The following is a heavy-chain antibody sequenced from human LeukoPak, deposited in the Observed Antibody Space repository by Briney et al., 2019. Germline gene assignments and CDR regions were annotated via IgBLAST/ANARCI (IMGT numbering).Heavy chain of an antibody. V-gene: IGHV3-48*03. J-gene: IGHJ4*02. CDR2: ISGSGTTI. CDR1: GFTFSTYE. CDR3: VSAYGGLLDY. Sequence: GGPLRLSCAASGFTFSTYEMNWVRQVTGKGLEGVSYISGSGTTIYFADSVKGRFDISRDNTKNSMYRQMNRLGAEDTAVYYCVSAYGGLLDYWGQGTLVTVSS. D-gene: IGHD3-16*01.